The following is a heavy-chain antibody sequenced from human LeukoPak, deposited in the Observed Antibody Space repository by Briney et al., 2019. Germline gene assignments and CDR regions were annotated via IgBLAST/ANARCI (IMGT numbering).Heavy chain of an antibody. CDR1: GFTFSSYW. Sequence: GGSLRLSCAASGFTFSSYWMHWVRQAPGKGLVWVSRIESDGSSTTYADSVKGRFTISRDNAKNTLYLQMNSLRVEDTAVYYCARSRSSGFDSWGQGTLVTVSS. CDR3: ARSRSSGFDS. J-gene: IGHJ4*02. V-gene: IGHV3-74*01. CDR2: IESDGSST. D-gene: IGHD1-26*01.